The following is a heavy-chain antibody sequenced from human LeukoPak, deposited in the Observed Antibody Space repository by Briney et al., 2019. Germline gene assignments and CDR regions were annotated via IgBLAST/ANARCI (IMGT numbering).Heavy chain of an antibody. V-gene: IGHV4-59*08. CDR2: IYYSGCT. D-gene: IGHD3-10*01. CDR1: GGSISSYY. Sequence: SETLSLTCTVSGGSISSYYWSWIRQPPGKGLEWIGYIYYSGCTNYNPSLKSRVTISVDMSKNQFSLKLSSVTAADTAVYYCARLSLVYGSGSSDCWGQGTLVTVSS. J-gene: IGHJ4*02. CDR3: ARLSLVYGSGSSDC.